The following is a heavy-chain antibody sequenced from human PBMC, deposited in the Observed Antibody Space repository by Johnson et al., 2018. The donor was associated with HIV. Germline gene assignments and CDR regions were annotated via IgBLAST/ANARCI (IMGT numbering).Heavy chain of an antibody. Sequence: VQLVESGGGVVQPGRSLRLSCAASGFTFSSYAMHWVRQAPGKGLEWVAVISYDGSNKYYADSVKGRFTISRDNSKNTLYLQMNSLRAEDTAMYYCARGLEQWLVRGDAFDIWGQGTMVTVSS. CDR3: ARGLEQWLVRGDAFDI. D-gene: IGHD6-19*01. CDR2: ISYDGSNK. CDR1: GFTFSSYA. V-gene: IGHV3-30-3*01. J-gene: IGHJ3*02.